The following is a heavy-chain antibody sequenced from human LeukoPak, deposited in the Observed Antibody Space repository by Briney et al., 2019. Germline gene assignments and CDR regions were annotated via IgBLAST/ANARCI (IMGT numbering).Heavy chain of an antibody. CDR2: INHSGST. CDR3: ARGYCSSTSCYFWGYYYGMDV. D-gene: IGHD2-2*01. Sequence: PSETLSLTCAVYGGSFSGYYWSWIRQPPGKGLEWIGEINHSGSTNHNPSLESRVTISVDTSKNQFSLKLSSVTAADTAVYYCARGYCSSTSCYFWGYYYGMDVWGQGTTVTVSS. V-gene: IGHV4-34*01. J-gene: IGHJ6*02. CDR1: GGSFSGYY.